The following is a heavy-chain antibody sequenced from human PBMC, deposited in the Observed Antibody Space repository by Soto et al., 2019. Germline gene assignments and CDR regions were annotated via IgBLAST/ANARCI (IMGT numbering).Heavy chain of an antibody. CDR3: AKDFYYYDSSGYFDY. CDR2: ISYDGSNK. V-gene: IGHV3-30*18. J-gene: IGHJ4*02. CDR1: GFTFSSYG. Sequence: GGSLRLSCAASGFTFSSYGMHWVRQAPGKGLEWVAVISYDGSNKYYADSVKGRFTISRDNSKNTLYLQMNSLRAEDTAVYYCAKDFYYYDSSGYFDYWGQGTLVTVSS. D-gene: IGHD3-22*01.